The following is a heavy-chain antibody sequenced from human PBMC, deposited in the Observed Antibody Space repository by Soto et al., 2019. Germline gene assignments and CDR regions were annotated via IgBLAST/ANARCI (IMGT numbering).Heavy chain of an antibody. CDR1: GAPITINY. J-gene: IGHJ4*01. CDR2: IYYSGST. CDR3: AKDAGGPYDH. V-gene: IGHV4-59*01. D-gene: IGHD2-15*01. Sequence: SETLSLTCTVSGAPITINYWSWIRQAPGKGLEWIGYIYYSGSTTYNPSLKSRVTMSADTSKDQFSLKLNSVTAADTAVYYCAKDAGGPYDHWGVGMLVTVS.